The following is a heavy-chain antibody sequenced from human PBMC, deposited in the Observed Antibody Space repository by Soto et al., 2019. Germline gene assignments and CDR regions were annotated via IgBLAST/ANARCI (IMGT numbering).Heavy chain of an antibody. D-gene: IGHD3-16*01. V-gene: IGHV3-30-3*01. CDR2: ISYDGSNK. CDR1: GFTFSSYA. J-gene: IGHJ4*02. Sequence: GGSLRLSCAASGFTFSSYAMHWVRQAPGKGLEWVAVISYDGSNKYYADSVKGRFTISRDNSKNTLYLQMNSLRAEDTAVYYCARDFSGLGEGYWGQGTLVTVSS. CDR3: ARDFSGLGEGY.